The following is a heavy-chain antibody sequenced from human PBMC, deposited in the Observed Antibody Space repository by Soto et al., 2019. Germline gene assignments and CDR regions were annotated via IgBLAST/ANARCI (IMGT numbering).Heavy chain of an antibody. Sequence: PSETLSLTCSVSGGSISSGGYYWSWIRQHPGKGLEWIGYIYYSGSTNYNPSLKSRVTISVDTSKNQFSLRLSSVTAADTAVYYCARDNGYSYGYFDYWGQGTLVTVPS. V-gene: IGHV4-61*08. CDR2: IYYSGST. D-gene: IGHD5-18*01. CDR3: ARDNGYSYGYFDY. J-gene: IGHJ4*02. CDR1: GGSISSGGYY.